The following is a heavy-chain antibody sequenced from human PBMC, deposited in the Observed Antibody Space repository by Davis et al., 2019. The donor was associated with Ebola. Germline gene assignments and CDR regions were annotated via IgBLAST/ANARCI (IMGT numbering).Heavy chain of an antibody. CDR1: GYSFTSYW. Sequence: GESLKIPCKGSGYSFTSYWIGWVRQMPGKGLEWIGIFYPGDSDTIYSPSFQGQVTISADKSISTAYLQWSSLKASDTAMYYCARHTRYGDYHHRNYYYYYYMDVWGKGTTVTVSS. D-gene: IGHD4-17*01. CDR2: FYPGDSDT. V-gene: IGHV5-51*01. J-gene: IGHJ6*03. CDR3: ARHTRYGDYHHRNYYYYYYMDV.